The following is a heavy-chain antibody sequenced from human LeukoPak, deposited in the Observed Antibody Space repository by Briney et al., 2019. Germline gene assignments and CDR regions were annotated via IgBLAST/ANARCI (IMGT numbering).Heavy chain of an antibody. Sequence: SETLSLTCAVSGYSISSGYYWDWIRQPPGKGLEWIGNIYHSGATYYNPSLESRVSMSLDTSENQFSLKVTSVTAADTAVYYCANTQTPAGGGFDYWGQRTLVTVSS. CDR2: IYHSGAT. D-gene: IGHD3-16*01. V-gene: IGHV4-38-2*01. CDR3: ANTQTPAGGGFDY. J-gene: IGHJ4*02. CDR1: GYSISSGYY.